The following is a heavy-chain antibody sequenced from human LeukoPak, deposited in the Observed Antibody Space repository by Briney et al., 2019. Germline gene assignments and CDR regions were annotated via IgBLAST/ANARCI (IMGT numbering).Heavy chain of an antibody. CDR2: INQDGSEK. CDR1: GFTFSNAW. D-gene: IGHD1-26*01. V-gene: IGHV3-7*01. Sequence: PGGSLRLSCAASGFTFSNAWMSWVRQAPGKGLEWVANINQDGSEKNYVDSVKGRFIISRDNAKNSLYLQVNSLRAEDTAVYYCARVHIVGTTIWGQGTLVTVSS. CDR3: ARVHIVGTTI. J-gene: IGHJ4*02.